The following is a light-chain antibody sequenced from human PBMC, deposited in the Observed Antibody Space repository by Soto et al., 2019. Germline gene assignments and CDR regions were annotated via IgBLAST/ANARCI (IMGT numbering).Light chain of an antibody. V-gene: IGKV1-5*03. Sequence: DIQMTQSPSTLSASVGDTVTITCRASQSISAWLAWYQQKAGKGPNLWIHKASTLQTGVSSRFSGSGHGQEFTLTIHSLQSDDFATYYCQHYARYPVAFGQGTKVDMK. CDR3: QHYARYPVA. J-gene: IGKJ2*01. CDR1: QSISAW. CDR2: KAS.